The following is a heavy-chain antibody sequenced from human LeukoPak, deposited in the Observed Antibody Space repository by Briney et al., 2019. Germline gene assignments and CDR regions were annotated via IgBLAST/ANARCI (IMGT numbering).Heavy chain of an antibody. CDR2: VSGSGGGT. Sequence: GGSLRLSCAASGLTFDNYAMSWVRLAPGKGLEWVSTVSGSGGGTYYADSVKGRFTISRDNSKNTVNLQMNSLRAEDTAVYYCAKRIGSCNNIRCLYFDHWGQGAPVTVSS. V-gene: IGHV3-23*01. J-gene: IGHJ4*02. CDR1: GLTFDNYA. CDR3: AKRIGSCNNIRCLYFDH. D-gene: IGHD2-2*01.